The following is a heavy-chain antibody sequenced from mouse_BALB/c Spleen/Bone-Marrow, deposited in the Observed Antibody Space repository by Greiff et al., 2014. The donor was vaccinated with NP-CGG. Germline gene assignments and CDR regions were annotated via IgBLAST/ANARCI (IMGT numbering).Heavy chain of an antibody. CDR1: GYTFTRYY. Sequence: QVQLQQSGPELVKPGASVKISCKASGYTFTRYYIHWVKQRPGQGLEWIGWIYPGNVNTKYNEKFKDKATLTADKSSSTAYMQLSSLTSEDSAVYFCARARTGTWFAYWGQGTLVTVSA. J-gene: IGHJ3*01. D-gene: IGHD4-1*01. V-gene: IGHV1S56*01. CDR3: ARARTGTWFAY. CDR2: IYPGNVNT.